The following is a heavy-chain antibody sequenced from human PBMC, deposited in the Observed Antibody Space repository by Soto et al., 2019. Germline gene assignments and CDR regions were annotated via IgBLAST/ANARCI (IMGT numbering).Heavy chain of an antibody. CDR1: GTSIRGYY. J-gene: IGHJ4*02. CDR2: IYYTGTT. CDR3: AREVSSSGSNHFDS. V-gene: IGHV4-59*01. D-gene: IGHD3-10*01. Sequence: SETLSLTCSVSGTSIRGYYWTWIRQPPGKGLEWIGYIYYTGTTKYNPSLKSRVTISVDTSKNQFSLRLNSVTAADTAVYYCAREVSSSGSNHFDSWGQGARGTVS.